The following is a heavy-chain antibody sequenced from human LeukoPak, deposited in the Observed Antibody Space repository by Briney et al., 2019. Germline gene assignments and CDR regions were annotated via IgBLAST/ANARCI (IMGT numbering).Heavy chain of an antibody. Sequence: GGSLRLSCAASGFTFSSYGMHWVRQAPGKGLEWVAFIRYDGSNKYYAASVKGRFTISRDNSKNTLYLQMNSLRAEDTAVYYCARDISGWYYFDYWGQGTLVTVSS. V-gene: IGHV3-30*02. CDR1: GFTFSSYG. CDR3: ARDISGWYYFDY. CDR2: IRYDGSNK. J-gene: IGHJ4*02. D-gene: IGHD6-19*01.